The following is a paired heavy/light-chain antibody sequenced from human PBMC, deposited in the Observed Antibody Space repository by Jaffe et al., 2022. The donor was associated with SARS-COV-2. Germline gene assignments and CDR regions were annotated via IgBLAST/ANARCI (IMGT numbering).Heavy chain of an antibody. CDR2: IADTSRAI. J-gene: IGHJ6*02. Sequence: EVQLVESGGGLVQPGGSLRLSCAVSGFTFSTDDMSWVRQAPGKGLEWVSYIADTSRAIYYADSVRGRFTISRDNAKNSLYLQMNSLRDEDTAMYYCVRERHKQARLGGMDVWGQGTTVTVSS. CDR1: GFTFSTDD. CDR3: VRERHKQARLGGMDV. V-gene: IGHV3-48*02.
Light chain of an antibody. Sequence: QSVLTQPPSASGTPGQRVTISCSGSSSNIGSNNVDWYQQFPGTAPKLLIYSSNQRPSGVPDRFSGSKSGTSASLAISGLQSEDEADYYCAVWDESLRGRLIGGGTKLTVL. CDR2: SSN. V-gene: IGLV1-44*01. CDR3: AVWDESLRGRL. CDR1: SSNIGSNN. J-gene: IGLJ2*01.